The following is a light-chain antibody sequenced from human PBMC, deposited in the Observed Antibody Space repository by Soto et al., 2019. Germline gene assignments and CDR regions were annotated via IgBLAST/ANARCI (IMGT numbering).Light chain of an antibody. CDR1: QNLSRYF. CDR3: QQHDILPIT. J-gene: IGKJ5*01. CDR2: GAS. V-gene: IGKV3-20*01. Sequence: VFAQSPGAPFFSPGARDSLSRQASQNLSRYFLAWYQHKPGQAPRLLISGASRRATGIPDRFSGAGSGTDFTLTISRLEPEDFALYYCQQHDILPITFGQGTRLEIK.